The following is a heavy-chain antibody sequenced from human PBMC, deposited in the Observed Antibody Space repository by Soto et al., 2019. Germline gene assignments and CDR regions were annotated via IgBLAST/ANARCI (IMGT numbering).Heavy chain of an antibody. CDR1: GFTFSSYG. V-gene: IGHV3-30*18. J-gene: IGHJ3*02. D-gene: IGHD2-15*01. Sequence: QVQLVESGGGVVQPGRSLRLSCAASGFTFSSYGMHWVRQAPGKGLEWVAVISYDGSNKYYADSVKGRLTISRDNSTNTLYLQMNSLRGEDTAVYYCAKDNGGSCDWLRVGDASDIWGQGTMVTVSS. CDR3: AKDNGGSCDWLRVGDASDI. CDR2: ISYDGSNK.